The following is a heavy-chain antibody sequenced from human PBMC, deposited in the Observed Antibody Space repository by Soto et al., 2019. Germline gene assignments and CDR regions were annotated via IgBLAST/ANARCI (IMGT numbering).Heavy chain of an antibody. CDR3: ARVQRPEYSSSWYYFDY. CDR2: IYYSGST. Sequence: SETLSLTCTVSGGSISSYYWSWIRQPPGKGLEWIGYIYYSGSTNYNPSLKSRVTISVDTSKNQFSLKLSSVTAADTAVYYCARVQRPEYSSSWYYFDYWGQGTLVTVSS. CDR1: GGSISSYY. J-gene: IGHJ4*02. D-gene: IGHD6-13*01. V-gene: IGHV4-59*01.